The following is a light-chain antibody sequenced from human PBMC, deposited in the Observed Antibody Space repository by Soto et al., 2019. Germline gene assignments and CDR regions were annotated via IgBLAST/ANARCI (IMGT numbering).Light chain of an antibody. Sequence: QPVLTQPPSTSGTPGQRVTISCSGSSSNIGRNYVFWYQQLPGTAPKLLIYRNYQRPSGVPDRFSGSKSGTSASLAISGLRSEDEADYYCAAWDDSVSGYVFGTGTQLTVL. CDR1: SSNIGRNY. CDR3: AAWDDSVSGYV. J-gene: IGLJ1*01. V-gene: IGLV1-47*01. CDR2: RNY.